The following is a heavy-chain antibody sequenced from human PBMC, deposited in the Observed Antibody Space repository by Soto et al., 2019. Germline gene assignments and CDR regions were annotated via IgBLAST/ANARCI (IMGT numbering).Heavy chain of an antibody. Sequence: HPGGSLRLSCAASGFTFSSYAMSWVRQAPGEGLEWVSAISGSGGSTYYADSVKGRFTISRDNSKNTLYLQMNSLRAEDTAVYYCAKVGGDYYYYGMDVWGQGTTVTVSS. V-gene: IGHV3-23*01. CDR3: AKVGGDYYYYGMDV. CDR2: ISGSGGST. CDR1: GFTFSSYA. J-gene: IGHJ6*02. D-gene: IGHD3-10*01.